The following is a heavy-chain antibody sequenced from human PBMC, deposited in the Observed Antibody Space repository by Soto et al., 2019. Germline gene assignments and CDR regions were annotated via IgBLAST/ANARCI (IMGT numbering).Heavy chain of an antibody. CDR3: ARYSASGLYYYFALDV. CDR2: IYQTGIT. V-gene: IGHV4-4*02. CDR1: GDSISSSNW. Sequence: SETLSLTCAVSGDSISSSNWWTWVRQPPGKGLEWIGDIYQTGITNSNPSLKSRVTMSIDKSKNQFSLKLTSVTAADTAVYYRARYSASGLYYYFALDVWGQGTTVTVSS. J-gene: IGHJ6*02. D-gene: IGHD6-13*01.